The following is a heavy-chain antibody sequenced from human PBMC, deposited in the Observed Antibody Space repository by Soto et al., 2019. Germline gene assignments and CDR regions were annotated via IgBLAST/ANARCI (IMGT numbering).Heavy chain of an antibody. J-gene: IGHJ3*02. Sequence: VQLVESGGGVVQPGRSLRLSCAASGFTFSSYSMNWVRQAPGKGLEWVSSISSSSSYIYYADSVKGRFTISRDNAKNSLYLQMNSLRAEDTAVYYCARDRYDSSGYYYKDRAFDIWGQGTMVTVSS. V-gene: IGHV3-21*01. CDR3: ARDRYDSSGYYYKDRAFDI. CDR2: ISSSSSYI. CDR1: GFTFSSYS. D-gene: IGHD3-22*01.